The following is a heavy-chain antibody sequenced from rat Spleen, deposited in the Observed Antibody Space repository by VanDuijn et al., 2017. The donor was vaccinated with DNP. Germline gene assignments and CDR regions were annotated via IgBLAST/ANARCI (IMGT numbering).Heavy chain of an antibody. CDR3: ASLNNYNWFAY. D-gene: IGHD1-10*01. J-gene: IGHJ3*01. CDR1: GFTFNKYW. V-gene: IGHV5-31*01. CDR2: ITSSGGST. Sequence: EVQLVESGGGLVQPGRSLKVSCVASGFTFNKYWMTWIRQVPGKGLEWVAAITSSGGSTYYPDSVKGRFTISRDNAKSTLYLQMDSLRSEDTATYYCASLNNYNWFAYWGQGTLVTVSS.